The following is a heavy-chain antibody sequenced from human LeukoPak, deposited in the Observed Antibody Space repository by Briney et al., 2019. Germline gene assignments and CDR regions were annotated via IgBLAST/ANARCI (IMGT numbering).Heavy chain of an antibody. CDR2: IYYSGST. D-gene: IGHD3-22*01. CDR3: VRNLQWLPDY. V-gene: IGHV4-39*07. J-gene: IGHJ4*02. Sequence: SETLSLTCTVSGGSISSSSYYWGWIRQPPGKGLEWIGSIYYSGSTYYNPSLKSRVTISVDTSKNQFSLKLSSVTAADTAVYYCVRNLQWLPDYWGQGTLVTVSS. CDR1: GGSISSSSYY.